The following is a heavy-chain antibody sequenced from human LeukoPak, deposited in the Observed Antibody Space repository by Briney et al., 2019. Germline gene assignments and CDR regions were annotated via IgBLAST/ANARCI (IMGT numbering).Heavy chain of an antibody. CDR1: GFTFSGSA. CDR3: TSLRGGITMVRGVMN. V-gene: IGHV3-73*01. Sequence: GGSLKLSCAASGFTFSGSAMHWVRQASGKGLEWVGRIRSKANSYATAYAGSVKGRFTISRDDSKNTAYLQMNSLKTEDTAVYYCTSLRGGITMVRGVMNWGQGTLVTVSS. CDR2: IRSKANSYAT. J-gene: IGHJ4*02. D-gene: IGHD3-10*01.